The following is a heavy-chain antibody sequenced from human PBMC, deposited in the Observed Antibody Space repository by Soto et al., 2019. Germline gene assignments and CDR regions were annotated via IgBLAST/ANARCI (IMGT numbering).Heavy chain of an antibody. CDR3: ARDRSNGDGWFDP. CDR2: IIPIFGTA. V-gene: IGHV1-69*13. D-gene: IGHD2-2*01. J-gene: IGHJ5*02. CDR1: GGTFSSYA. Sequence: SVKVSCKASGGTFSSYAISWVRQAPGQGLEWMGGIIPIFGTANYAQKFQGRVTITADESTSTAYMELSSLRSEDTAVYYCARDRSNGDGWFDPWGQGTLVTVSS.